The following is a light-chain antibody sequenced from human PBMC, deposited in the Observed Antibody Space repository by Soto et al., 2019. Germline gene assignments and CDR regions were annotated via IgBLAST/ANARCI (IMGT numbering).Light chain of an antibody. J-gene: IGLJ2*01. V-gene: IGLV1-47*01. CDR1: SSNIGSNY. CDR3: AAWDDSLSGHVV. CDR2: RNN. Sequence: QSVLTQPPSASGTPGQRVTISCSGSSSNIGSNYVYWYQQLPGTAPRLLIYRNNQRPSGVPDRFSGSKSGTSASLAISGLRSEDEADYYCAAWDDSLSGHVVFGVGTKLPS.